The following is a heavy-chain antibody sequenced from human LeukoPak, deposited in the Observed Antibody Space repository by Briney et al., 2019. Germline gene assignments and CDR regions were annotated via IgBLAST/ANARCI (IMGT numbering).Heavy chain of an antibody. V-gene: IGHV3-20*04. CDR3: ASYSSSWYYFDY. J-gene: IGHJ4*02. CDR1: GFTFSNAW. CDR2: INWNGGST. D-gene: IGHD6-13*01. Sequence: GGSLRLSCAASGFTFSNAWMSWVRQAPGKGLEWVSGINWNGGSTGYADSVKGRFTISRDNAKNSLYLQMNSLRAEDTALYYCASYSSSWYYFDYWGQGTLVTVSS.